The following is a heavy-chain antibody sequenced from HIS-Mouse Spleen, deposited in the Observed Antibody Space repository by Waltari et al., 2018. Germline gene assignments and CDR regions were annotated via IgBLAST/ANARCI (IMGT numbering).Heavy chain of an antibody. V-gene: IGHV4-39*07. CDR1: GGSLSSSSYY. CDR3: AREIPYSSSWYDWYFDL. CDR2: IYYSGST. J-gene: IGHJ2*01. D-gene: IGHD6-13*01. Sequence: QLQLQESGPGLVKPPETLSLTCTVSGGSLSSSSYYWGWIRQPPGKGREWIGSIYYSGSTYYNPSLKSRVTISVDTSKNQFSLKLSSVTAADTAVYYCAREIPYSSSWYDWYFDLWGRGTLVTVSS.